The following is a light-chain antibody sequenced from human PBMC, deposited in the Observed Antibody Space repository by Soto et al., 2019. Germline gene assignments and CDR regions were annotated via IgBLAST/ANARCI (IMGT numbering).Light chain of an antibody. CDR2: EVN. V-gene: IGLV2-8*01. Sequence: QSALTQPPSASGSPGQSVTISCTGTSSDVGGYNYVSWYQQHPGKVPKLMVYEVNKPPSGVPARFSGSKSGNTASLTVSGLQADDEADYYCTSYAGGNNVFGTGTKLTVL. CDR3: TSYAGGNNV. J-gene: IGLJ1*01. CDR1: SSDVGGYNY.